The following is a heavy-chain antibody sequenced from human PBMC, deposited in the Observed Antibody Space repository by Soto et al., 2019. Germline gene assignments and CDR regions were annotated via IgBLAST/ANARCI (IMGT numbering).Heavy chain of an antibody. J-gene: IGHJ6*02. CDR1: GFTFSSYG. V-gene: IGHV3-30*18. Sequence: GGSLRLSCAASGFTFSSYGMHWVRQAPGKGLEWVAVISYDGSNKYYADSVKGRFTISRDNSKNTLYLQMNSLRAEDTAVYYCAKDRTGYYDFWSGYSDGMDVWGQGTTVTVSS. CDR2: ISYDGSNK. D-gene: IGHD3-3*01. CDR3: AKDRTGYYDFWSGYSDGMDV.